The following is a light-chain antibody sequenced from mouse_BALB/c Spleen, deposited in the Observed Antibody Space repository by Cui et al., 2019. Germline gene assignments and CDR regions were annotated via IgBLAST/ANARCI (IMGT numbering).Light chain of an antibody. CDR2: LTS. V-gene: IGKV4-68*01. J-gene: IGKJ1*01. CDR1: SSVSY. CDR3: QQWSSNPRT. Sequence: IVLTQSPALMSASPGEKVTMTCSASSSVSYMYWYQQKPRSSPKPWIYLTSNLASGVPARFSGSGSGTSYSLTISSMEAEDAATYYCQQWSSNPRTFGGGTKLEI.